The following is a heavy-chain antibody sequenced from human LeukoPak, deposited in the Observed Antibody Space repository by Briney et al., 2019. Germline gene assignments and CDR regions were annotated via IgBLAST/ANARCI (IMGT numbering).Heavy chain of an antibody. CDR2: ISYDGSNK. J-gene: IGHJ4*02. CDR1: GFTFSSYA. D-gene: IGHD4-17*01. Sequence: GGSLRLSCAASGFTFSSYAMHWVRQAPGKGLEWVAVISYDGSNKYYADSVKGRFTISRDNSKNTLYLQMNSLRAEDTAVYYCARDDYGFDYWGQGTLVTVSS. V-gene: IGHV3-30*04. CDR3: ARDDYGFDY.